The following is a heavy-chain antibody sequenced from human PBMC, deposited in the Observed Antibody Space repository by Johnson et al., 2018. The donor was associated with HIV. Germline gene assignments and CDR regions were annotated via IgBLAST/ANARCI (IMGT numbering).Heavy chain of an antibody. CDR1: GFTFSNYA. V-gene: IGHV3-23*04. D-gene: IGHD6-13*01. J-gene: IGHJ3*02. Sequence: VHLVESGGGLVQPGGSLRLSCAASGFTFSNYAMSWIRQSPGKGQEWVSSLSGSGNSTYYADSVKGRFTISRDNSKNTLYLQMDSLRAEDTALYHCAKGKQLVNSGTLEIWGQGTMVTVSS. CDR2: LSGSGNST. CDR3: AKGKQLVNSGTLEI.